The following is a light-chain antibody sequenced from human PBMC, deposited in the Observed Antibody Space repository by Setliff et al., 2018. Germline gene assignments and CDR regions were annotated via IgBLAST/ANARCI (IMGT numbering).Light chain of an antibody. CDR3: QSYDSSLSAYV. J-gene: IGLJ1*01. CDR2: GNN. Sequence: QSVLAQPPSVSGAPGQRATISCAGRSSNIGKGYDVHWYQQLPGTAPKLLMYGNNIRPSGVPDRFSGSQSGTSASLAITGLHYEDEADYYCQSYDSSLSAYVFGTGTKVTVL. CDR1: SSNIGKGYD. V-gene: IGLV1-40*01.